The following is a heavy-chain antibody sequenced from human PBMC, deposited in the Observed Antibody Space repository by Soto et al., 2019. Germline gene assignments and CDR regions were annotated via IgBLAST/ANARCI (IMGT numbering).Heavy chain of an antibody. D-gene: IGHD3-9*01. V-gene: IGHV1-18*01. CDR3: ARYIVTGYYGNYYGYSMDV. Sequence: QVHLVQSGGEVKKPGASVKVSCKASGYTFSSYGISWVRQAPGQGLEWMGWISAYNGNTNYAQKLQGRVTLTTDTSKSTAYMEMESLRSDDTAVYYCARYIVTGYYGNYYGYSMDVWGQGTTVTVSS. J-gene: IGHJ6*02. CDR1: GYTFSSYG. CDR2: ISAYNGNT.